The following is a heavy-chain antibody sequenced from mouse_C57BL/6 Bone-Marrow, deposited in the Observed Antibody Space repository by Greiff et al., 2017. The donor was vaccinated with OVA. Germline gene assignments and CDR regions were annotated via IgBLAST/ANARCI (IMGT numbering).Heavy chain of an antibody. CDR2: IAPSDSYI. CDR1: GYTFTNYW. Sequence: LQPGAELVRPGTSVQLSCKASGYTFTNYWMHWVKQRPGQGLEWIGVIAPSDSYINYNQKFKGRATLTVDTSSSTAYMHLSSLTSEDSAVYYCAHYGSRLYLHYWGQGTSLTVSS. CDR3: AHYGSRLYLHY. J-gene: IGHJ2*02. V-gene: IGHV1-59*01. D-gene: IGHD1-1*01.